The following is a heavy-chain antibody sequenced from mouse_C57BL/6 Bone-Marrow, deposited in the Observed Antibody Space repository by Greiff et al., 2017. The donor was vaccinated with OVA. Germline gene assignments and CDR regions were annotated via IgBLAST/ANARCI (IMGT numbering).Heavy chain of an antibody. CDR2: ISSGSSTI. J-gene: IGHJ3*01. CDR3: ARIYDGYYEAY. Sequence: DVQLVESGGGLVKPGGSLKLSCAASGFTFRDYGMHWVRQAPEKGLEWVAYISSGSSTIYYADTVKGRFTISRDNAKNTLFLQMTSLRSEDTAMYYCARIYDGYYEAYWGQGTLVTVSA. V-gene: IGHV5-17*01. CDR1: GFTFRDYG. D-gene: IGHD2-3*01.